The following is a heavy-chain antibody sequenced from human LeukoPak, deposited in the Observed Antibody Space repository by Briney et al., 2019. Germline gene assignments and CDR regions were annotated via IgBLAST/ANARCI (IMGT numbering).Heavy chain of an antibody. D-gene: IGHD2-15*01. CDR2: IYYSGST. CDR3: ARLHLLGYCSGGSRYEGYFDY. V-gene: IGHV4-39*01. J-gene: IGHJ4*02. Sequence: SETLSLTCTVSGGSISSSSFYWGWIRQPPGKGLEWIGSIYYSGSTYYNPSLKSRVTLSVDTSKNQFSLKLSSVTAADTAVYYCARLHLLGYCSGGSRYEGYFDYWGQGTLVTVSS. CDR1: GGSISSSSFY.